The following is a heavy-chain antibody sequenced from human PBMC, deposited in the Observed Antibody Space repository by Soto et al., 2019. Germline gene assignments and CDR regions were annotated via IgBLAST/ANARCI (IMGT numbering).Heavy chain of an antibody. CDR3: ATIDYGDYAFDY. V-gene: IGHV1-3*01. J-gene: IGHJ4*02. CDR1: GYTFTRYT. Sequence: ASVKVSCKASGYTFTRYTMNWVRQAPGQRLEWMGWINPDNGNTKSSQKFQDRVIITRDTSASTAYMDLSSLRSEDTAMYYCATIDYGDYAFDYWGQGTLVTVYS. CDR2: INPDNGNT. D-gene: IGHD4-17*01.